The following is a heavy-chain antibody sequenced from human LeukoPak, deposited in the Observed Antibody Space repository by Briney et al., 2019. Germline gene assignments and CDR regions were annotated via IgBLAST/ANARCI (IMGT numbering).Heavy chain of an antibody. V-gene: IGHV3-23*01. D-gene: IGHD5-24*01. CDR2: ISGSGGST. J-gene: IGHJ4*02. Sequence: GGSLRLSCAASGFTFGSYAMSCVRQAPGKGLEWVSAISGSGGSTYYADSVKGRFTISRDNSKNTLYLQMNSLRAEDTAVYYCAKGTKGIIDYWGQGTLVTVSS. CDR3: AKGTKGIIDY. CDR1: GFTFGSYA.